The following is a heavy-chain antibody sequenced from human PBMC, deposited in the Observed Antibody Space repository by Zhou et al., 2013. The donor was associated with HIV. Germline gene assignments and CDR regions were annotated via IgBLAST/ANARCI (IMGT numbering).Heavy chain of an antibody. CDR3: ARGQAAAIPAPPYYMDV. CDR2: IIPIFGTA. D-gene: IGHD2-15*01. V-gene: IGHV1-69*05. J-gene: IGHJ6*03. Sequence: QVQLVQSGAEVKKPGSSVKVSCKASGGTFSSYAISWVRQAPGQGLEWMGGIIPIFGTANYAQKFQGRVTITTDESTSTAYMELSSLRSEDTAVYYCARGQAAAIPAPPYYMDVWGKGTTVTVSS. CDR1: GGTFSSYA.